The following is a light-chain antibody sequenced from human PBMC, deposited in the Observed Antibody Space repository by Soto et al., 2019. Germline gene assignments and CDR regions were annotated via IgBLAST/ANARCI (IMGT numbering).Light chain of an antibody. Sequence: VMTQSQATLSVSPGDGATLSCRASQSVDSNLAWYQQKPGQTPRLLMYGASTRPTGIPDRFSGSGSGTDFTLTISTLEPEDFAIYYCQQYGYSRTFGQGTKV. CDR3: QQYGYSRT. V-gene: IGKV3D-15*01. CDR1: QSVDSN. CDR2: GAS. J-gene: IGKJ1*01.